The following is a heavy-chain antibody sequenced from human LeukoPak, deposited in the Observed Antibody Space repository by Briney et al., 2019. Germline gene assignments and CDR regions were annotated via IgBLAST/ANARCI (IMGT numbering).Heavy chain of an antibody. Sequence: GGSLRLSCAASGFTFSSYWMSWVRQTPGKGLEWVSSIHAGGGSTLYADSMKGRFTISRDNSKNTLFLQMNSLRADDTGLYFCAYYDSSGYYYGRLRYWGQGTPVTVSS. D-gene: IGHD3-22*01. CDR1: GFTFSSYW. J-gene: IGHJ4*02. CDR2: IHAGGGST. V-gene: IGHV3-23*01. CDR3: AYYDSSGYYYGRLRY.